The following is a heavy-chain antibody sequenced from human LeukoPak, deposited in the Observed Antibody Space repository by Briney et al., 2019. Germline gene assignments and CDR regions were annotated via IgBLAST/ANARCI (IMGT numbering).Heavy chain of an antibody. CDR1: GFTFSSYA. D-gene: IGHD4-11*01. Sequence: PGGSLRLCCAASGFTFSSYAMSWVRQAPGKGLEWVSVIIGSGTTTYYADSVKGRFTISRDNSRNTLYVQMNSLRAEDTAVYYCAKGPNDSSNYLFDYWGQGTLVSVSS. CDR3: AKGPNDSSNYLFDY. V-gene: IGHV3-23*01. J-gene: IGHJ4*02. CDR2: IIGSGTTT.